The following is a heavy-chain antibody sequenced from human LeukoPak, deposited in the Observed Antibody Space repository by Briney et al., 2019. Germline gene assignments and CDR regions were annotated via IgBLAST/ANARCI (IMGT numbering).Heavy chain of an antibody. V-gene: IGHV4-59*01. D-gene: IGHD5-12*01. CDR2: IYYSGST. Sequence: SETLSLTCTVSGGSISSYYWSWIRQPPGKGLEWIGYIYYSGSTNYNPSLKSRVTISVDTSKNQFSLKLSSVTAADTAVNYCARAYVDIVATIIFDYWGQGTLVTVSS. CDR1: GGSISSYY. CDR3: ARAYVDIVATIIFDY. J-gene: IGHJ4*02.